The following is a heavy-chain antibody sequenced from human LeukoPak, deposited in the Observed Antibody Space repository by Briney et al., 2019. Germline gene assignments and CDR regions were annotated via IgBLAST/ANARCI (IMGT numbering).Heavy chain of an antibody. CDR2: IYHSGST. V-gene: IGHV4-59*01. CDR3: ARDFAVTTAYYYGMDV. J-gene: IGHJ6*02. Sequence: SETLSLTCTVTGGSIRNYYWSWIRQPPGKGLEWIGYIYHSGSTDYNPSLKSRVTISVDTSQNQVSLKLRSMTAADTAVYYCARDFAVTTAYYYGMDVWGQGTTVTVSS. CDR1: GGSIRNYY. D-gene: IGHD4-17*01.